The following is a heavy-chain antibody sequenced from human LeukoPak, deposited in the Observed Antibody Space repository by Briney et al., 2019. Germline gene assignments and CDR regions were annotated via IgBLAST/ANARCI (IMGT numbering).Heavy chain of an antibody. V-gene: IGHV5-51*01. CDR3: ARGGSGWYFDY. CDR1: GYSFTNYW. CDR2: IYTVDSDT. J-gene: IGHJ4*01. D-gene: IGHD6-19*01. Sequence: GESLKISCKGSGYSFTNYWIGWVRQMPGKGLEYMGFIYTVDSDTKYSPSFQGQVTISVDKSIKTAYLQWTSLKASDTGMYYCARGGSGWYFDYWGHGSLVTVS.